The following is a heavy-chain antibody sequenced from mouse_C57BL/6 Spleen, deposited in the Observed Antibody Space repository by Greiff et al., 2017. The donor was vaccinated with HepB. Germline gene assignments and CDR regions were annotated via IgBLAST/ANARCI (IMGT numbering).Heavy chain of an antibody. Sequence: VQLQQSGAELVKPGASVKLSCKASGYTFTSYWMQWVKQRPGQGLEWIGEIDPSDSYTNYNQKFKGKATLTVDTSSSTAYMQLSSLTSEDSAVYYCARGREKLGGLNYWGQGTTLTVSS. CDR2: IDPSDSYT. J-gene: IGHJ2*01. D-gene: IGHD4-1*01. CDR3: ARGREKLGGLNY. CDR1: GYTFTSYW. V-gene: IGHV1-50*01.